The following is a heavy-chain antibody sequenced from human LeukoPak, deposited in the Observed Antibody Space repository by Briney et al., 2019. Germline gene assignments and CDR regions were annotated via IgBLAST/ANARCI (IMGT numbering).Heavy chain of an antibody. CDR3: ARQIRSNYGDYPLRY. J-gene: IGHJ4*02. D-gene: IGHD4-17*01. CDR2: ISLTGLT. CDR1: GGSISNTNW. V-gene: IGHV4-4*02. Sequence: SGTLSLTCGVSGGSISNTNWWSWVRQPPGQGLEWIGEISLTGLTHYNPSLKSRVTISVDTSKKQFSLKLSSVTAADTAVYYCARQIRSNYGDYPLRYWGQGTLVTASS.